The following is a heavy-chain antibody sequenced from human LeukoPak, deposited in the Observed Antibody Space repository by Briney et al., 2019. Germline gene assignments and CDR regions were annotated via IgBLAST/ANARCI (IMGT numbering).Heavy chain of an antibody. D-gene: IGHD2-2*01. CDR2: ISYDGSNK. J-gene: IGHJ5*02. CDR3: ARGDSRTSVYFDP. CDR1: GFTFSSYA. V-gene: IGHV3-30-3*01. Sequence: GGSLRLSCAASGFTFSSYAMHWVRQAPGKGLEWVAVISYDGSNKYYADSVKGRFTISRDNSKNTLYLQMNSLRAADTAVYYCARGDSRTSVYFDPWGQGTLVTVSS.